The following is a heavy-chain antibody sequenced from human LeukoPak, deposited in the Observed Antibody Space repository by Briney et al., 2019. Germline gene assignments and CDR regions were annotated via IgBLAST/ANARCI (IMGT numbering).Heavy chain of an antibody. Sequence: SETLSLTCSVSGASVSSGSYSWSWIRQPPGKRLEWIGYIYYSGSTNYNPSLKSRVTISVDTSKNQFSLKLRSVTAADTAVYYCARVGTYGSGSYLSWLDYWGQGTLVTVSS. CDR1: GASVSSGSYS. V-gene: IGHV4-61*01. J-gene: IGHJ4*02. CDR3: ARVGTYGSGSYLSWLDY. D-gene: IGHD3-10*01. CDR2: IYYSGST.